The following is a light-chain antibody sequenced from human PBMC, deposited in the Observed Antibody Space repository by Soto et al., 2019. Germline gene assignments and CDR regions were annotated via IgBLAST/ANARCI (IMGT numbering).Light chain of an antibody. CDR2: DVI. Sequence: QSALTQPRSVSGSPGHSVTISCTGTSSDIGSYDYVSWYQQYPGQAPKLIIYDVIKRPSGVPDRFSGSKSGNTASLTISGLQIDDEADYYCGSYVGRYSWLFGGGTKVTVL. V-gene: IGLV2-11*01. J-gene: IGLJ3*02. CDR1: SSDIGSYDY. CDR3: GSYVGRYSWL.